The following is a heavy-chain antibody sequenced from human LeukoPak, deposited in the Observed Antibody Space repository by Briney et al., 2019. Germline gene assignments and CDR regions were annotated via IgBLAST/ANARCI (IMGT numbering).Heavy chain of an antibody. J-gene: IGHJ4*02. V-gene: IGHV4-39*01. D-gene: IGHD1-26*01. Sequence: PSETLSLTCTVSGGSISSSSYYWGWIRQPPGKGLEWIGNIYYSGSTYYNPSLKSRITMSVDTSKNQFYLKLSSVTAADTAVYYCARHSGTYYADFDYWGQGTLVTVSS. CDR3: ARHSGTYYADFDY. CDR2: IYYSGST. CDR1: GGSISSSSYY.